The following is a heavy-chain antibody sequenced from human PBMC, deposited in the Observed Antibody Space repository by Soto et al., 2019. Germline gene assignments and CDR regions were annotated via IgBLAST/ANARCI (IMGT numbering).Heavy chain of an antibody. CDR3: ARENAPPYFDY. D-gene: IGHD2-2*01. J-gene: IGHJ4*02. V-gene: IGHV3-33*08. CDR2: TWYNGKKT. Sequence: DLEESGGGVVQPGRSLRLSCAASGFTFNDFGIHWVRQAPGKGLEWVAVTWYNGKKTDYVDSVKGRFIISRDISKNTVYLQMNRLRDEDTAVYYCARENAPPYFDYWGQGTLVTVSS. CDR1: GFTFNDFG.